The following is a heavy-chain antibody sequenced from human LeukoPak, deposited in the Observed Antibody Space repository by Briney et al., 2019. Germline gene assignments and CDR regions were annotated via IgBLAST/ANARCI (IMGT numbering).Heavy chain of an antibody. V-gene: IGHV3-15*07. CDR3: TTSGNPSFIDI. CDR2: VKSKIDGGAGTT. Sequence: GGSLRLSCAASGFTFSNAWMNWVRQAPGKGLEWVGRVKSKIDGGAGTTDYAPPVKGRFTISRDDSKNTLYLQMNSLKPEDTAVYYCTTSGNPSFIDIWGQGTMATVSS. J-gene: IGHJ3*02. CDR1: GFTFSNAW. D-gene: IGHD1-26*01.